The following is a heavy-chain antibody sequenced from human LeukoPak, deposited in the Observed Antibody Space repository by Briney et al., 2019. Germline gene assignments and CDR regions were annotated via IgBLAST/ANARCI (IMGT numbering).Heavy chain of an antibody. V-gene: IGHV4-59*02. J-gene: IGHJ3*02. Sequence: PSETLSLTCSVSGASVRSYFWSWIRQSPGKGLEWIGYVYDNDISNFNPSLESRVTILVDRSKSQFSLKLRSVTAADTAVYYCARGLVLATDDAFDIWGPGTMVTVSS. CDR2: VYDNDIS. D-gene: IGHD5-12*01. CDR1: GASVRSYF. CDR3: ARGLVLATDDAFDI.